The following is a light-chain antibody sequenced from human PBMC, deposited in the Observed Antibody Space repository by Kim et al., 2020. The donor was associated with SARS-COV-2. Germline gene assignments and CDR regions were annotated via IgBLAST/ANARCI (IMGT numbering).Light chain of an antibody. Sequence: DIQMTQSPSSLSASAGDRVTITCQASQDIRNYLHWFQQKPGKAPKLLIYDASNLETGVPSRFIGSGSVTDFTFTITSLQPEDVATYYCQYYDSLPVTFGGGTKVEIK. J-gene: IGKJ4*02. V-gene: IGKV1-33*01. CDR3: QYYDSLPVT. CDR2: DAS. CDR1: QDIRNY.